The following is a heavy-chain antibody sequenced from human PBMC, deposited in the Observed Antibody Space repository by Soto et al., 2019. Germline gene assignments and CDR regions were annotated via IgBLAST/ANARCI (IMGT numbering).Heavy chain of an antibody. CDR1: AYTSTLYG. D-gene: IGHD2-2*01. J-gene: IGHJ6*02. V-gene: IGHV1-46*01. CDR2: IRASGGGT. CDR3: ALTGYCSSTSCSYYYYYGMDV. Sequence: AASVKVSCKASAYTSTLYGITWVRQAPGQGLEWMGRIRASGGGTSYARKFQGRVTMTRDTSTSTVFMELSSLRSEDTAVYYCALTGYCSSTSCSYYYYYGMDVWGQGTTVTVSS.